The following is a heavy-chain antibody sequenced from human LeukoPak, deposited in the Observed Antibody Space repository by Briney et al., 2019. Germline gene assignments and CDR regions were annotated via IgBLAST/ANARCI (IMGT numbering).Heavy chain of an antibody. CDR2: ISFDGSNK. D-gene: IGHD1-14*01. Sequence: AGGSLRLSCAASGFTFSRYGLHWVRQAPGKGLEWVAVISFDGSNKYYAGSVKGRFTISRDNSKNTSYLQMNSLRVEDTAVYSCTGYNWFDPWGQGTLVTVSS. J-gene: IGHJ5*02. CDR3: TGYNWFDP. V-gene: IGHV3-30-3*01. CDR1: GFTFSRYG.